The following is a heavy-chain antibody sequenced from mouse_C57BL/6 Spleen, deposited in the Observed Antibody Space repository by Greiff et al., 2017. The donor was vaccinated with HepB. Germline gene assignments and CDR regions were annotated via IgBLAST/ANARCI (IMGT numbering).Heavy chain of an antibody. D-gene: IGHD1-1*01. V-gene: IGHV1-80*01. CDR3: ARVYGSSLNWYFDV. J-gene: IGHJ1*03. CDR2: IYPGDGDT. Sequence: VQLQQSGAELVKPGASVKISCKASGYAFSSYWMNWVKQRPGKGLEWIGQIYPGDGDTNYNGKFKGKATLTADKSSSTAYMQLSSLTSEDSAVYFCARVYGSSLNWYFDVWGTGTTVTVSS. CDR1: GYAFSSYW.